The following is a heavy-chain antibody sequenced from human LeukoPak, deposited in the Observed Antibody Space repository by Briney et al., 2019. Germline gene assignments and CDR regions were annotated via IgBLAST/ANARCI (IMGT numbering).Heavy chain of an antibody. CDR1: GGSISNSSYY. J-gene: IGHJ6*03. D-gene: IGHD2-2*01. CDR3: ARFQLGYYYYMDV. Sequence: SETLSLTCTVSGGSISNSSYYWGWIRQPPGKGLEWIGSMSYSGSTYYSPSLKSRVTMSVDTSMKQFSLKLSSVTAADTAVYYCARFQLGYYYYMDVWGRGTTVTVSS. CDR2: MSYSGST. V-gene: IGHV4-39*01.